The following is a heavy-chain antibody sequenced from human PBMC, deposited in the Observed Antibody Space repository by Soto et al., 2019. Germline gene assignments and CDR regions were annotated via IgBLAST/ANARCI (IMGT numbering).Heavy chain of an antibody. V-gene: IGHV1-69*02. CDR3: ARPTGGHDAGGNYMDV. D-gene: IGHD2-8*02. Sequence: QVQLLQSGSEVKKPGSSVKVSCRASGGSLSSYPVTWVRQAPGQGLEWMGRIIPIVGLTNYAQKFQGRVTITSDKYTSTAYMDLSSLRSDDTAVYYCARPTGGHDAGGNYMDVWGKGTTVIVSS. J-gene: IGHJ6*03. CDR2: IIPIVGLT. CDR1: GGSLSSYP.